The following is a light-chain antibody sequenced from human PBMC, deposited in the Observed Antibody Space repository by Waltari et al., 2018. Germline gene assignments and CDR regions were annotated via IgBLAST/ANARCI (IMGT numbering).Light chain of an antibody. CDR3: QQSNSTPLT. Sequence: IVMTQSPATLSVSPGETATLSCRANQRITTNLAWFQQKPGQAPRLLIYDASSRATGIPDRFSGGGSGTDFTLTISSLQPEDFATYYCQQSNSTPLTFGGGTKVEIK. CDR2: DAS. CDR1: QRITTN. J-gene: IGKJ4*01. V-gene: IGKV3-15*01.